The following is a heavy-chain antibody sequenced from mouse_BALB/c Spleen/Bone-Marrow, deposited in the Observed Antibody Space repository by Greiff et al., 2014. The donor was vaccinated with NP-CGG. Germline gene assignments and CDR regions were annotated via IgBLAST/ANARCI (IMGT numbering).Heavy chain of an antibody. CDR1: GFSLTSYG. CDR2: IWAGGST. D-gene: IGHD2-3*01. Sequence: VKLVESGPGLVAPSQSLSITCTVSGFSLTSYGVHWVRQPPGKGLEWLGVIWAGGSTNYNSALMSRLSISKDNSKSQVFLKMNSLQTDDTAMYYCASVYLWYFDVWGAGTTVTVSS. CDR3: ASVYLWYFDV. V-gene: IGHV2-9*02. J-gene: IGHJ1*01.